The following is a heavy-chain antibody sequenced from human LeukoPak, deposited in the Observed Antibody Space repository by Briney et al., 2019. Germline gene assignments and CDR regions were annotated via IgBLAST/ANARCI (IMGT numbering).Heavy chain of an antibody. CDR3: AREGYSYGGDY. CDR2: IYYSGST. Sequence: SETLSLTCTVSGGSISSSSYYWGWIRQPPGKGLEWIGSIYYSGSTYYNPSLKSRVTISVDTSKNQFSLKLSSVTAADTAVYYCAREGYSYGGDYWGQGTLVTVSS. V-gene: IGHV4-39*02. D-gene: IGHD5-18*01. J-gene: IGHJ4*02. CDR1: GGSISSSSYY.